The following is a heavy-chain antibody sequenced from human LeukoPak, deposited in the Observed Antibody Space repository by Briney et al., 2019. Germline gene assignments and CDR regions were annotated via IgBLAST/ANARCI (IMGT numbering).Heavy chain of an antibody. CDR2: INHSGNT. V-gene: IGHV4-34*01. Sequence: SETLSLTWAVYGGPFSGYYWSWIRQFPGKGLEWIGEINHSGNTNYNPSLKSRVTISVDTSKNQFSLNLSSVTAADTAVYYCVREPSGYCSSTSCYFYYYMDVWGKGTTVTVSS. CDR1: GGPFSGYY. J-gene: IGHJ6*03. CDR3: VREPSGYCSSTSCYFYYYMDV. D-gene: IGHD2-2*01.